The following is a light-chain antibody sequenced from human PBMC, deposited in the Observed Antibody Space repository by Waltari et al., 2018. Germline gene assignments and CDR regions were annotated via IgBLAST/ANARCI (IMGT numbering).Light chain of an antibody. Sequence: SSELTQDPAVSVALGQTVRITFQGDSLRSDYASWYQQKPGQAPVLVIYGKNNRPSGIPDRFSGSSSGNTASLTITGAQAEDEADYYCNSRDSSGNHVVFGGGTKLTVL. J-gene: IGLJ2*01. CDR3: NSRDSSGNHVV. V-gene: IGLV3-19*01. CDR1: SLRSDY. CDR2: GKN.